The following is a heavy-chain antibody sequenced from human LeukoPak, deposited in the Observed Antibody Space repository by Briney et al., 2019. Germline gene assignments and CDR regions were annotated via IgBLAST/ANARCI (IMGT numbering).Heavy chain of an antibody. V-gene: IGHV3-74*01. J-gene: IGHJ4*02. CDR1: GFTFSTNW. CDR2: IKGDGSIT. D-gene: IGHD6-13*01. CDR3: ARESWYLVY. Sequence: PGGSLRLSCAASGFTFSTNWMHWVRQAPGKGLVWVSRIKGDGSITNYADSVKGRFTTSTDNDTNTPYLQMTRRRAEDTAVYYCARESWYLVYWGQGALVTVSS.